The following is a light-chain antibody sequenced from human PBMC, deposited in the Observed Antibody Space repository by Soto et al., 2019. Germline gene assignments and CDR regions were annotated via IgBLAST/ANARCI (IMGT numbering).Light chain of an antibody. CDR2: DAS. V-gene: IGKV3-11*01. CDR3: QQRSDWPLT. Sequence: EIVLTQSPATLSLSPGERATLSCRASQSVSSYLGWYQQKPGQAPRLLIYDASNWATGTPARFTGSGSGTDFTLTISKLEPEDFAVYYCQQRSDWPLTFGGGTKVEI. J-gene: IGKJ4*01. CDR1: QSVSSY.